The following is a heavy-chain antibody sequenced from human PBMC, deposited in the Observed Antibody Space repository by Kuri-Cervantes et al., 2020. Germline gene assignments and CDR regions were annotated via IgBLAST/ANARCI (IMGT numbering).Heavy chain of an antibody. J-gene: IGHJ6*02. Sequence: ASVKVSCKASGYTFTSYDINWVRQATGQGLEWMGWISAYNGNTNYAQKLQGRVTMTTDTSTSTAYMELRSLRSDDTAVYYCARDGSFNWNCDYYYYGMDVWGQGTTVTVSS. V-gene: IGHV1-18*01. CDR2: ISAYNGNT. D-gene: IGHD1-7*01. CDR1: GYTFTSYD. CDR3: ARDGSFNWNCDYYYYGMDV.